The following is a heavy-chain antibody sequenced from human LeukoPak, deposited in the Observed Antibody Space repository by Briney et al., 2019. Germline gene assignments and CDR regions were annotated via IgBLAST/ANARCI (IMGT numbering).Heavy chain of an antibody. CDR1: GGSVSSTTYY. CDR3: ARLPILWFGESSHYYYYYGMDV. J-gene: IGHJ6*02. Sequence: SETLSLTCTVSGGSVSSTTYYWSWIRQPPGKGLEWIASINYSGSTYYNPSLKSRVTISVDTSKNQFSLKLSSVTAADTAVYYCARLPILWFGESSHYYYYYGMDVWGQGTTVTVSS. D-gene: IGHD3-10*01. CDR2: INYSGST. V-gene: IGHV4-39*01.